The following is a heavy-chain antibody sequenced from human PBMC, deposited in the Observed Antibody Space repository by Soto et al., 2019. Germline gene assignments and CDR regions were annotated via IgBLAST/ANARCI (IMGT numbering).Heavy chain of an antibody. CDR3: ARDGYAYYDILTGYYLGEPSYNWFDP. Sequence: SETLSLTCTVSGGSISSGDYYWSWIRQPPGKGLDWVGYIYYSGSTYYNPSLKSRVTISVDTSKNQFSLKLSSVTAADTAVYYCARDGYAYYDILTGYYLGEPSYNWFDPWGQGTLVTVSS. D-gene: IGHD3-9*01. J-gene: IGHJ5*02. CDR2: IYYSGST. V-gene: IGHV4-30-4*01. CDR1: GGSISSGDYY.